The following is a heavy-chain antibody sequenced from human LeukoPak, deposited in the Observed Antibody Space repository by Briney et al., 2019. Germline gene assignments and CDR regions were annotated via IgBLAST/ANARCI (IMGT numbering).Heavy chain of an antibody. CDR3: AGDSLSPPQGDS. J-gene: IGHJ4*02. V-gene: IGHV3-53*01. CDR2: IYRDGDT. D-gene: IGHD2/OR15-2a*01. Sequence: GGSLRLSCAASGFTVSSSYMSWVRQAPGKGLEWVSVIYRDGDTYYPESVKGRFTISRDNSKNTLYLQMSSLGAEDTAIYYCAGDSLSPPQGDSWGQGTLVTVSS. CDR1: GFTVSSSY.